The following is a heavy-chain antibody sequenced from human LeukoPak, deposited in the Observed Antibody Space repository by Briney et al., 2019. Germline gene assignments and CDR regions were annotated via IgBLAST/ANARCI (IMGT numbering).Heavy chain of an antibody. CDR2: IWYDGSNE. J-gene: IGHJ6*02. CDR3: ARDIYSMDV. CDR1: GFIISTYG. V-gene: IGHV3-33*01. Sequence: GGSLRLSCVASGFIISTYGMHWVRQAPGKGLEWVAVIWYDGSNEYYIDSVKGRFTASRDNSKNTAWLQMNSLRADDTDVYYCARDIYSMDVWGQGTTVTVSS.